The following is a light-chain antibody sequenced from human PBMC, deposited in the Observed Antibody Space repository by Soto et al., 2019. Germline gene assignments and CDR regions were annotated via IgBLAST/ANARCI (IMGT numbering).Light chain of an antibody. CDR1: SGDVGGYNY. Sequence: QSALTQPASVSGSPGQSITISCTGTSGDVGGYNYVSWYQQHPGKAPKLMIYEVSNRPSGVSNRFSGSKSGNTASLTISGLQAEDEADYYCSSYTSSSPLVFGTGTKLTVL. V-gene: IGLV2-14*01. CDR2: EVS. J-gene: IGLJ1*01. CDR3: SSYTSSSPLV.